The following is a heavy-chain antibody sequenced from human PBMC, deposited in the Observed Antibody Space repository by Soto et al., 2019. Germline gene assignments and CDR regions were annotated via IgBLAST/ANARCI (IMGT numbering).Heavy chain of an antibody. CDR1: GDLFNNHA. D-gene: IGHD6-13*01. CDR2: SSPLYSTT. V-gene: IGHV1-69*01. CDR3: AASSAIAADGYFKF. Sequence: QVQLVQSGAEVKEPGSSVKVSCKASGDLFNNHAFNWVRQAPGQGLDWMGRSSPLYSTTNYAQKFQGRVTIGADELTTIVYLEVNNLESDDTSMDYYAASSAIAADGYFKFWGQETLVTVSP. J-gene: IGHJ4*02.